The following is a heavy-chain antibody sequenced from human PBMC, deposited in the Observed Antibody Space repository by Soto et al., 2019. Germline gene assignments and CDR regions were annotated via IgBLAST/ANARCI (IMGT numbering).Heavy chain of an antibody. D-gene: IGHD3-3*01. J-gene: IGHJ5*02. CDR1: GFTFSNYA. Sequence: QVNLVESGGGVVQPGRSLRLSCAASGFTFSNYAMHWVRQAPGKGLEWVAVISYDGSEAIYADSVKGRFTISRDNSKQXXVLEMDSLSPEDTAVYYCARDSGAILRFLEWALLSWGQGTRVTVSS. V-gene: IGHV3-30*04. CDR2: ISYDGSEA. CDR3: ARDSGAILRFLEWALLS.